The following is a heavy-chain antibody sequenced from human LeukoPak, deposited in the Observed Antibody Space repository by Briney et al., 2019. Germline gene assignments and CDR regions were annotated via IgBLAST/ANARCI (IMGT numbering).Heavy chain of an antibody. J-gene: IGHJ4*02. CDR2: INPDSGGT. V-gene: IGHV1-2*02. Sequence: ASVKVSCKASGYTFTGYYMHWVRQAPGQGLEWVGWINPDSGGTNYAQKFQGRVTMTRDTSIRTAYMELSRLRSDDTAVYYCAGQKDPRPIDYWGQGALVTVSS. CDR3: AGQKDPRPIDY. CDR1: GYTFTGYY.